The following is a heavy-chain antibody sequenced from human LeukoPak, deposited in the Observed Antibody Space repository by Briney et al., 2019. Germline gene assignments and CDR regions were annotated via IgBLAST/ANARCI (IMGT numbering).Heavy chain of an antibody. CDR1: GFTFSSYA. CDR2: ISGSGGST. V-gene: IGHV3-23*01. CDR3: AKDLGEGRFFSLDY. Sequence: GGSLRLSCAASGFTFSSYAMSWVRQAPGKGLEWVSAISGSGGSTYYADSVEGRFTISRDNSKNTLYLQMNSLRAEDTAVYYCAKDLGEGRFFSLDYWGQGTLVTVSS. D-gene: IGHD3-3*01. J-gene: IGHJ4*02.